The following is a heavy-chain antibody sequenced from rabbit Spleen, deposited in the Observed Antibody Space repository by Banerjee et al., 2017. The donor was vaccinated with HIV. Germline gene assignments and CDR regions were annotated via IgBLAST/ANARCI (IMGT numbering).Heavy chain of an antibody. CDR3: ARDAGTSFSSYGMDL. CDR1: GVSFSSSYY. Sequence: QSLEESGGDLVKPGASLTLTCTASGVSFSSSYYMCWVRQAPGKGLEWIACIDTGSSGFTYFASWAKGRFTISKTSSTTVTLQMTSLTAADTATYFCARDAGTSFSSYGMDLWGPGHPRHRL. CDR2: IDTGSSGFT. D-gene: IGHD8-1*01. V-gene: IGHV1S40*01. J-gene: IGHJ6*01.